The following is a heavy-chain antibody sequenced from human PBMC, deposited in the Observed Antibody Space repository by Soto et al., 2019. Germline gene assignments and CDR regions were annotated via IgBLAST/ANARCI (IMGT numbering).Heavy chain of an antibody. CDR2: ISYDGSNK. J-gene: IGHJ4*02. CDR1: GFTFNTYG. D-gene: IGHD3-22*01. Sequence: QVQLVESGGGVVQPGRSLRLSCAASGFTFNTYGIHWVRQAPGKGLEWVAIISYDGSNKYYADSVKGRFTISRDNSKNTLYLQMNSLRAEDTAVYYCARDSVRFGYYSPDYWGQGTLVTVSS. V-gene: IGHV3-30*01. CDR3: ARDSVRFGYYSPDY.